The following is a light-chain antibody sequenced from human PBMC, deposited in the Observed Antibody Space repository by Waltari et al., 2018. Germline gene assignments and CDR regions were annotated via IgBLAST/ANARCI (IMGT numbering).Light chain of an antibody. CDR3: ATWDDSLNGPV. CDR2: NNF. CDR1: NSNIGRNT. Sequence: QSVLTQPPSASGTPRPRVTISCSGSNSNIGRNTVNWYQQFPGAAPTLPAYNNFQRPSGVPDRFSGSKSGTSASLAILGVRPEDEADYYCATWDDSLNGPVFGGGTKLTVL. V-gene: IGLV1-44*01. J-gene: IGLJ2*01.